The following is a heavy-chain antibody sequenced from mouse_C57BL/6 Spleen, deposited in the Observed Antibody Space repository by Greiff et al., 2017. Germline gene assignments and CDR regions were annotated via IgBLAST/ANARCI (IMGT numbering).Heavy chain of an antibody. V-gene: IGHV5-4*01. CDR3: AREDYSNLDY. CDR1: GFTFSSYA. CDR2: ISDGGSYT. D-gene: IGHD2-5*01. J-gene: IGHJ2*01. Sequence: EVMLVESGGGLVKPGGSLKLSCAASGFTFSSYAMSWVRQTPEKRLEWVATISDGGSYTYYPDNVKGRFTISRDNAKNNLYLQMSHLKSEDTAMYYCAREDYSNLDYWGQGTTLTVSS.